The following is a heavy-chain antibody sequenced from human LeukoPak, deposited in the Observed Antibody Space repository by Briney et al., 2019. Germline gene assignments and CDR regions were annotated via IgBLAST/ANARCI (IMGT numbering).Heavy chain of an antibody. D-gene: IGHD3-3*01. CDR2: VYYTGTT. CDR3: ARGGGPIAMRFLEWEFEP. J-gene: IGHJ5*02. V-gene: IGHV4-59*01. Sequence: SETLSLTCTVSGDSISFYYWSWIRQPPGKRLEWIGYVYYTGTTNYSPSLKNRVTMSVDTSKSQFSLNLSSVTAADTAVYYCARGGGPIAMRFLEWEFEPWGQGTLVTVSS. CDR1: GDSISFYY.